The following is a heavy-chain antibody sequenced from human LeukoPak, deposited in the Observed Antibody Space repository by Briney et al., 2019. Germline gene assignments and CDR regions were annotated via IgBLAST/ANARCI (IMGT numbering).Heavy chain of an antibody. CDR1: GFTFDDYG. V-gene: IGHV3-20*04. CDR2: MNWNGGST. Sequence: GGSLRLSCAASGFTFDDYGMSWVRQAPGKGLEWVSGMNWNGGSTGYADSVKGRFTISRDNAKNSLYLQMNSLRAEDTALYYCARVPYCGGDCYSNWFDPWGQGTLVTVSS. CDR3: ARVPYCGGDCYSNWFDP. D-gene: IGHD2-21*02. J-gene: IGHJ5*02.